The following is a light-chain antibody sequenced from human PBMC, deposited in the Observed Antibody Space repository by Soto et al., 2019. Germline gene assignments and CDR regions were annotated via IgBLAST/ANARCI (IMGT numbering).Light chain of an antibody. J-gene: IGKJ4*01. CDR2: AVS. CDR1: QSVRSGY. V-gene: IGKV3-20*01. CDR3: QQYNFWPLT. Sequence: EIVLTQSPGTLSLSPGEIATLSCSASQSVRSGYFAWYQQKPGQAPRLLIFAVSSRATGIPDRFSGTGSGTDFTLTISRLEPEDFAVYYCQQYNFWPLTFGGGTKVDIK.